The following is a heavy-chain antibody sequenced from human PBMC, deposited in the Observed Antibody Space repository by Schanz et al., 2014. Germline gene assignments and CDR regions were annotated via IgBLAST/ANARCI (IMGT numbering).Heavy chain of an antibody. D-gene: IGHD3-10*01. V-gene: IGHV3-21*04. J-gene: IGHJ6*02. CDR1: GFTFSSYA. CDR2: ISSTSSYI. CDR3: ARAQGVIRLYYGVDV. Sequence: EVQLVESGGGLVQPGGSLRLSCAASGFTFSSYAMSWVRQAPGKGLEWVSSISSTSSYIFYADSVKGRFTISRDNAKNSLYLQMNSLRSDDAAVYYCARAQGVIRLYYGVDVWGQGTTVTVSS.